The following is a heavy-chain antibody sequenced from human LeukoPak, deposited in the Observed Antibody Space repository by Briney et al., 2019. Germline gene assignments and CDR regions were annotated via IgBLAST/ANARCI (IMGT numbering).Heavy chain of an antibody. Sequence: SETLSLTCAVYGGSFSGYYWSWIRQPPGKGLEWIGEINHSGSTNYNPSLKSRVTISVDTSKNQFSLKLSSVTAADTAVYYCARGTSCYWYYYCGMDVWGQGTTVTVSS. CDR1: GGSFSGYY. CDR2: INHSGST. D-gene: IGHD2-2*01. V-gene: IGHV4-34*01. CDR3: ARGTSCYWYYYCGMDV. J-gene: IGHJ6*02.